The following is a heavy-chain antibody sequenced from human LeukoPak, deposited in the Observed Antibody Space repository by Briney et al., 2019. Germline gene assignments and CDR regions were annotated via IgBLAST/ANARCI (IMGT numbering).Heavy chain of an antibody. D-gene: IGHD3-22*01. Sequence: SETLSLTCAVYGGSFSGYYWSWIRQPPGKGLEWIGEINHSGSTNYNPSLKSRVTISVDTSKNQFSLELSSVTAADTAVYYCAREGLRYYYYDSSGDAFDIWGQGTMVTVSS. CDR3: AREGLRYYYYDSSGDAFDI. V-gene: IGHV4-34*01. J-gene: IGHJ3*02. CDR2: INHSGST. CDR1: GGSFSGYY.